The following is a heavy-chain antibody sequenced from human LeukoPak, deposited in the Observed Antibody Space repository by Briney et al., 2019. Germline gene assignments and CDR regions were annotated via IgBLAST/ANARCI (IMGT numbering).Heavy chain of an antibody. V-gene: IGHV3-23*01. D-gene: IGHD6-19*01. Sequence: PGGSLRLSCAASGFTFSSYGMTWVRQAPGKGLEWVSAISGSGGSTYYADSVKGRFTISRDNSKNTLYLQMNSLRAEDTAVYYCAKDVRSIAVAGAVDYWGQGTLVTVSS. CDR3: AKDVRSIAVAGAVDY. CDR1: GFTFSSYG. J-gene: IGHJ4*02. CDR2: ISGSGGST.